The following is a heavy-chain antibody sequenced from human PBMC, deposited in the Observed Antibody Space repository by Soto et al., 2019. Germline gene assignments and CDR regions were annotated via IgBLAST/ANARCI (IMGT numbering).Heavy chain of an antibody. J-gene: IGHJ4*02. CDR3: ARANIGRWLPPVEIDY. CDR1: GFTFSTYG. D-gene: IGHD6-19*01. Sequence: GGSLRVSCVALGFTFSTYGMDWVAQAPGKGLEWVAVISYDGSNKYYADSVKGRFTISRDNSKNTLYLQMNSLRAEDTAVYYCARANIGRWLPPVEIDYWGQGTLVTVSS. CDR2: ISYDGSNK. V-gene: IGHV3-30-3*01.